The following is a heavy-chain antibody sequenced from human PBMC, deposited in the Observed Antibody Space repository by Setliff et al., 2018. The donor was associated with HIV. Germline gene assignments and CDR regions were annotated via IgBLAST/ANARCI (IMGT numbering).Heavy chain of an antibody. CDR3: AGSSGSGSYYNLGY. Sequence: GESLKISCEGFGYSFTSYWIGWVRQMPGRGLEWVGIINPGDSDIRYSPSFQGQVTFSAAKSISTAYLQWSSLKASDTAMYYCAGSSGSGSYYNLGYWGQGTLVTVSS. CDR1: GYSFTSYW. J-gene: IGHJ4*02. D-gene: IGHD3-10*01. V-gene: IGHV5-51*01. CDR2: INPGDSDI.